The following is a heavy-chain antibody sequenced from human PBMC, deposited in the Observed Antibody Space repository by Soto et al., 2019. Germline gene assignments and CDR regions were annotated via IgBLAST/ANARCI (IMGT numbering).Heavy chain of an antibody. J-gene: IGHJ5*02. CDR3: ARHCITMGRGVSDLVYWFDP. CDR1: GGSISSSSYY. V-gene: IGHV4-39*01. CDR2: IYYSGST. D-gene: IGHD3-10*01. Sequence: NPSETLSLTCTVSGGSISSSSYYWGWIRQPPGKGLEWIGSIYYSGSTYYNPSLKSRVTISVDTSKNQFSLKLSSVTAADTAVYYCARHCITMGRGVSDLVYWFDPWGQGTLVTVAS.